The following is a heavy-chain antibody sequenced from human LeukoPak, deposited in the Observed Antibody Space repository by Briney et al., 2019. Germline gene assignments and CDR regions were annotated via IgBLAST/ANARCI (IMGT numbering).Heavy chain of an antibody. CDR3: ARDRGGRYYDSSGYYDY. Sequence: GGSLRLSCAASGFTFSSYSMNWVRQAPGKGLEWVSFISSSSSYIYYADSVKGRFTISRDNAKNSLYLQMNSLRAEDTAVYYCARDRGGRYYDSSGYYDYWGQGTLVTVSS. V-gene: IGHV3-21*01. CDR1: GFTFSSYS. J-gene: IGHJ4*02. D-gene: IGHD3-22*01. CDR2: ISSSSSYI.